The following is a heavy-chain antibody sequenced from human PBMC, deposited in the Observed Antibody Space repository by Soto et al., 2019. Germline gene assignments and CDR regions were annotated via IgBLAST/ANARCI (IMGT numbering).Heavy chain of an antibody. V-gene: IGHV3-53*01. J-gene: IGHJ4*02. CDR2: IYSGGST. CDR3: ASSSSRYFLLSY. CDR1: GFTVSSNY. Sequence: PGGSLRLSCAASGFTVSSNYMSWVRQAPGKGLEWVSVIYSGGSTYYADSVKGRFTISRDNSKNTLYLQMNSLRAEDTAVYYCASSSSRYFLLSYWGQGTLVTSPQ. D-gene: IGHD6-13*01.